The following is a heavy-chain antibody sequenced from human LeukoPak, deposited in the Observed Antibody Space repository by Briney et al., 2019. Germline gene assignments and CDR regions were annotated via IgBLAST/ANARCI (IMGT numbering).Heavy chain of an antibody. CDR3: GESSWTEDFGMGV. CDR2: FYYRAST. CDR1: GGSITSSDYY. J-gene: IGHJ6*02. Sequence: PSETLSLTCTVSGGSITSSDYYWGWIRQPPGKGLERIGSFYYRASTYYSPSLKSRITISVDTSKNQFSLRLRSVPAADTAVYLRGESSWTEDFGMGVWGQGTTVTVSS. V-gene: IGHV4-39*01. D-gene: IGHD2-2*01.